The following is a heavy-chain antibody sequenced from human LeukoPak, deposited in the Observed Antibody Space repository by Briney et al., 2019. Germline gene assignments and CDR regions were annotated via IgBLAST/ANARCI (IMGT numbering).Heavy chain of an antibody. V-gene: IGHV4-38-2*02. J-gene: IGHJ3*02. D-gene: IGHD3-10*01. CDR1: GYSISSGYY. CDR3: ARSDGYGLVGI. CDR2: IYHSGST. Sequence: PSETLSLTCTVSGYSISSGYYWGWIRQPPGKGLEWIGSIYHSGSTYYNPSLKSRVTISVDTSKNQFSLKLSSVTAADTAVYYCARSDGYGLVGIWGQGTMVTVSS.